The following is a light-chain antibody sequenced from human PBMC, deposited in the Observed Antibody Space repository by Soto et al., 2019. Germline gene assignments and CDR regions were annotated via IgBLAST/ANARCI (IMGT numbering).Light chain of an antibody. V-gene: IGKV3-20*01. CDR1: QTVRSSS. CDR3: QQYGRSPRT. J-gene: IGKJ1*01. Sequence: DIVLTQSPGTLSLSPGERATLSCRASQTVRSSSLAWYQQKPGQAPRLLIFGASSRATGIPDRFSGSGSGTDFTLTISRLEPEDFAVYYCQQYGRSPRTFGQGTKVDIK. CDR2: GAS.